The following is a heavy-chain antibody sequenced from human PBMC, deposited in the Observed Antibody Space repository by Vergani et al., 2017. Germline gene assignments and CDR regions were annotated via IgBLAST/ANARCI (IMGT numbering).Heavy chain of an antibody. CDR1: GFTFSSYW. CDR2: INSDGSST. Sequence: EVQLVESGGGLVQPGGSLRLSCAASGFTFSSYWMHWVRQAPGKGLVWVSRINSDGSSTSYADSVKGRFTISRDNAKNTLYLQMNSLRAEDTAVYYCASQAMYCSSTSCYYYYYMDVWGKGTTVTVSS. J-gene: IGHJ6*03. V-gene: IGHV3-74*01. CDR3: ASQAMYCSSTSCYYYYYMDV. D-gene: IGHD2-2*01.